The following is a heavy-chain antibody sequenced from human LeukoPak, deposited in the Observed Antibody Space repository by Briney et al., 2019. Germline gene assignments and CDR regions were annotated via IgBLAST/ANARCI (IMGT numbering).Heavy chain of an antibody. D-gene: IGHD3-16*01. CDR1: GGSISSYY. V-gene: IGHV4-59*01. J-gene: IGHJ5*02. CDR3: ARFTPQGYGWGGYNRFDP. CDR2: IYYSGST. Sequence: SETLSLTCTVSGGSISSYYWSWIRQPPGKGLEWIGYIYYSGSTNYNPSLKSRVTISVDTSKNQFSLNPTSVTAADTAVYYCARFTPQGYGWGGYNRFDPWGQGTPVTVSS.